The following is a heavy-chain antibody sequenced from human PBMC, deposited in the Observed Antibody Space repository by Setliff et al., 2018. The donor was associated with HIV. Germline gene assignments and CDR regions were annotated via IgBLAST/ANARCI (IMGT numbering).Heavy chain of an antibody. J-gene: IGHJ4*02. V-gene: IGHV3-66*01. CDR3: ARDLSYDYDRSSDTFDY. Sequence: PSETLSLSCVASGITVSGIYMTWVRQAPGKGLEWVSVINGSTTTYYADSVKGRFTISRDNAKNSLYLQMNSLRAEDTAVYYCARDLSYDYDRSSDTFDYWGQGTLVTVSS. D-gene: IGHD3-22*01. CDR2: INGSTTT. CDR1: GITVSGIY.